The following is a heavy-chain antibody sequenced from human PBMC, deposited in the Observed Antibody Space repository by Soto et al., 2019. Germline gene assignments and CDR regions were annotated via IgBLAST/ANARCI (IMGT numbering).Heavy chain of an antibody. CDR1: GFTFYNHG. CDR2: ITWSSDSM. J-gene: IGHJ6*03. CDR3: AKEDSGFSGYMDV. V-gene: IGHV3-9*01. Sequence: EVQLVESGGGLVQPGRSLRLSCVASGFTFYNHGMHWVRQVPGRGLEWVSGITWSSDSMGYADSVKGRFTISRDNAKNSLYLQMNSLRPEDTALYYCAKEDSGFSGYMDVWGKGTTVTVSS. D-gene: IGHD3-10*01.